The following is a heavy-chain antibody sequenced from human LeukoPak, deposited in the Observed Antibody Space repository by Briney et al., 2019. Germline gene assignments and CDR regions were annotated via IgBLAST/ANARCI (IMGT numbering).Heavy chain of an antibody. D-gene: IGHD5-12*01. CDR1: GYTFTNYY. V-gene: IGHV1-2*02. Sequence: ASVKVSCKASGYTFTNYYMHWVRQAPGQGLEWMGWINPKSGGTNFAQKFQGRVTMTRDTSIRTAYMELSRLTSDDTAVYYCARATGGYDLFDPWGQGTLVTVSS. CDR2: INPKSGGT. J-gene: IGHJ5*02. CDR3: ARATGGYDLFDP.